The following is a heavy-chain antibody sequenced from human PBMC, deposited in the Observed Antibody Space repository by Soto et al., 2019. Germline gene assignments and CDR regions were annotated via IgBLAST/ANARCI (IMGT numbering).Heavy chain of an antibody. CDR2: IWYDGSNK. D-gene: IGHD6-19*01. CDR1: GFTFSSYG. J-gene: IGHJ6*02. Sequence: GGSLRLSCAASGFTFSSYGMHWVRQAPGKGLEWVAVIWYDGSNKYYADSVKGRFTIFRDNSKNTLYLQMNSLRAEDTAVYYCARDRLITVAGPLDYYYYYGMDVWGQGTTVTVSS. V-gene: IGHV3-33*01. CDR3: ARDRLITVAGPLDYYYYYGMDV.